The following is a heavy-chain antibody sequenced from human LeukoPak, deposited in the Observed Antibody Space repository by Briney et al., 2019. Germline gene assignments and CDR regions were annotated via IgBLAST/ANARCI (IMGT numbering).Heavy chain of an antibody. D-gene: IGHD7-27*01. Sequence: ASVKVSCKASGYTFTSYDINWVRQAPGQGLEWMGWMNPNSGNTGYAQKFQGRVTITRNTSISTAYMELSSLRSEDTAVYYCARPLTGDSDAFDIWGQGTMVTVSS. J-gene: IGHJ3*02. CDR2: MNPNSGNT. V-gene: IGHV1-8*03. CDR3: ARPLTGDSDAFDI. CDR1: GYTFTSYD.